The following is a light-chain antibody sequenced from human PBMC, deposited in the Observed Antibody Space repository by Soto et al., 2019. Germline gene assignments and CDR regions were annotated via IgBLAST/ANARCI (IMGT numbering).Light chain of an antibody. J-gene: IGKJ5*01. V-gene: IGKV1-8*01. CDR2: AAS. CDR3: QQYYTYPIT. CDR1: QGISSY. Sequence: AIRMTQSPSSFSASTGDRVTITCRASQGISSYLAWYQQEPGKAPNLLIYAASTLQSGVPSRFSGSGSGTDFTLTISCLQSEDFATYYCQQYYTYPITFGQGTRLEMK.